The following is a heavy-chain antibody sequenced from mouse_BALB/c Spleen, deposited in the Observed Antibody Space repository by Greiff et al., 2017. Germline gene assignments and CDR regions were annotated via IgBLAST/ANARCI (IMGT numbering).Heavy chain of an antibody. Sequence: EVNLVESGGGLVKPGGSLKLSCAASGFTFSSYTMSWVRQTPEKRLEWVATISSGGSYTYYPDSVKGRFTISRDNAKNTLYLQMSSLKSEDTAMYYCARGGNYYFDYWGQGTTLTVSS. D-gene: IGHD2-1*01. CDR3: ARGGNYYFDY. CDR1: GFTFSSYT. J-gene: IGHJ2*01. CDR2: ISSGGSYT. V-gene: IGHV5-6-4*01.